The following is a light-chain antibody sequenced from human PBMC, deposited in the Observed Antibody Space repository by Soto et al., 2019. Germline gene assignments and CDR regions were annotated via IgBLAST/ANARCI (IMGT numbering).Light chain of an antibody. CDR3: MQALQTQWT. CDR2: LGS. V-gene: IGKV2-28*01. J-gene: IGKJ1*01. CDR1: QSLLHSNGYNY. Sequence: EIVMTQSPLSLPVTPGESASISCRSSQSLLHSNGYNYLDWYLQKPGQSPQLLIYLGSNRASGVPDRFSGSGSGTGFTLKISRVEAEDVGVYYCMQALQTQWTFGQGTKVEIK.